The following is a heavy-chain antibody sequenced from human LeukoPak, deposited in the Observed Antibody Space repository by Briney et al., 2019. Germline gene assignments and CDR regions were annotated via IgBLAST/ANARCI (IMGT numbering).Heavy chain of an antibody. CDR3: ARDRGGRYCSSTSCHICDY. Sequence: GGSLRLTCAASGFTFSSYWMSWVRQAPGKGLEWVANIKQDGSEKYYVDSVKGRFTISRDNAKNSLYLQMNSLRAEDTAVYYCARDRGGRYCSSTSCHICDYWGQGTLVTVSS. CDR2: IKQDGSEK. D-gene: IGHD2-2*02. V-gene: IGHV3-7*01. CDR1: GFTFSSYW. J-gene: IGHJ4*02.